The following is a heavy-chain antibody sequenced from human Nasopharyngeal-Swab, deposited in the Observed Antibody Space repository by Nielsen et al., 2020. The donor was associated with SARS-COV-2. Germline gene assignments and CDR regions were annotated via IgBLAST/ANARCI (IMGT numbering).Heavy chain of an antibody. D-gene: IGHD3-9*01. V-gene: IGHV3-23*01. CDR3: AKEEDFLTRYYPY. CDR1: GFTFSSYA. CDR2: ISGTGVTT. J-gene: IGHJ4*02. Sequence: GESLKISCEASGFTFSSYAMSWVRKAPGKGLEWVSVISGTGVTTYYADSVKGRFTISRDNSKNTLYLQMHSLRAEDTAVYYCAKEEDFLTRYYPYWGQGTRVT.